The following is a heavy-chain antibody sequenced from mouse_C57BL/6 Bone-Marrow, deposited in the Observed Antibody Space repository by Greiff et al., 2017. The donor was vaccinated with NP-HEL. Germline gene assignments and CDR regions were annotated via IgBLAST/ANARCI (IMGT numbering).Heavy chain of an antibody. V-gene: IGHV1-64*01. J-gene: IGHJ4*01. CDR1: GYTFTSYW. CDR3: ARWGRKKDYAMGY. D-gene: IGHD1-1*01. CDR2: IHPNSGST. Sequence: VQLQQPGAELVKPGASVKLSCKASGYTFTSYWMHWVKQRPGQGLEWIGMIHPNSGSTNYNEKFKSKATLTVDKSSSTAYMQLSSLTSEDSAVYYCARWGRKKDYAMGYWGRGTSVTVSS.